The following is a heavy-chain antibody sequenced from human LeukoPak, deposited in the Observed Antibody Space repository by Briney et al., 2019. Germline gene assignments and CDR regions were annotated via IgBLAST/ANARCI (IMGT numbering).Heavy chain of an antibody. D-gene: IGHD3-3*01. CDR2: INTDGSST. CDR3: VRANYDFWSGYDY. Sequence: GGSLRLSCAASGFTFSSYWMHWVRQAPGKGLVWVSRINTDGSSTSYADSVKGRFTISRDNAKNTLYLQMNSLRAEDTAVYYCVRANYDFWSGYDYWGQGTLVTVSS. J-gene: IGHJ4*02. CDR1: GFTFSSYW. V-gene: IGHV3-74*01.